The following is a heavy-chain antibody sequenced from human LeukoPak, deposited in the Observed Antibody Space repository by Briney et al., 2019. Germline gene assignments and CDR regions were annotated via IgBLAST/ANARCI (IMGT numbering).Heavy chain of an antibody. J-gene: IGHJ4*02. V-gene: IGHV3-21*01. D-gene: IGHD3-10*01. Sequence: PGGSLRLSCAASGFTFSSYSMNWVRQAPGKGLEWVSSISSSSYIYYADSVKGRFTISRDNAKTSLYLQMNSLRAEDTAVYYCARARDYYGSGSYYNTDYWGQGTLATVSS. CDR3: ARARDYYGSGSYYNTDY. CDR1: GFTFSSYS. CDR2: ISSSSYI.